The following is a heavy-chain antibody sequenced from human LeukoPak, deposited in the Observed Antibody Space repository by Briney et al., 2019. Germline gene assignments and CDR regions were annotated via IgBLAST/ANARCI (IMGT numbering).Heavy chain of an antibody. V-gene: IGHV4-59*01. CDR2: IYYSGST. D-gene: IGHD3-22*01. CDR1: GGSFSSYY. J-gene: IGHJ4*02. Sequence: SETLSLTCAVYGGSFSSYYWSWIRQPPGKGLEWIGYIYYSGSTNYNPSLKSRVTISVDTSKNQFSLKLSSVTAADTAVYYCARETYDSSGYYYGYDYWGQGTLVTVSS. CDR3: ARETYDSSGYYYGYDY.